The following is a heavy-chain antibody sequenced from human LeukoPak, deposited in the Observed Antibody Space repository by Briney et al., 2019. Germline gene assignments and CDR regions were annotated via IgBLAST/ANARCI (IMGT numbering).Heavy chain of an antibody. CDR2: ISGSGGST. Sequence: GGSLRLSCAASGFTFSSYAMSWVRQAPGKGLEWVSAISGSGGSTYYADSVKGRFTISKDNSKNTLYLQMNSLRAEDTAVYYCAKDMRFDWTPYYFDYWGQGTLVTVSS. CDR1: GFTFSSYA. D-gene: IGHD3-9*01. V-gene: IGHV3-23*01. CDR3: AKDMRFDWTPYYFDY. J-gene: IGHJ4*02.